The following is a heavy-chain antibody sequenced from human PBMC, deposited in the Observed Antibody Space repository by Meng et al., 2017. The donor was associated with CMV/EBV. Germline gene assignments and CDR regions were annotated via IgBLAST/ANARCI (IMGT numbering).Heavy chain of an antibody. CDR2: INHSGST. Sequence: SETLSLTCAVYGGSFSGYYWSWIRQPPGKGLEWIGEINHSGSTNYNPSLKSRVTISVDTSKNQFSLKLSSVTAADTAVYYCFGSFTHYYGMDVWGQGTTVTVSS. CDR3: FGSFTHYYGMDV. CDR1: GGSFSGYY. D-gene: IGHD3-16*01. V-gene: IGHV4-34*01. J-gene: IGHJ6*02.